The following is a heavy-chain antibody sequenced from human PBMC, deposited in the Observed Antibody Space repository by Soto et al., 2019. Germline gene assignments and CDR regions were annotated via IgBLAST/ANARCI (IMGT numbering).Heavy chain of an antibody. CDR3: ATDPDYYDSSGYAFDI. CDR2: FDPEDGET. CDR1: GYTLTELS. D-gene: IGHD3-22*01. J-gene: IGHJ3*02. V-gene: IGHV1-24*01. Sequence: GASVKVSCKVSGYTLTELSMHWVRQAPGKGLEWMGGFDPEDGETIYAQKFQSRVTMTEDTSTDTAYMEMSSLRSEDTAVYYCATDPDYYDSSGYAFDIWGQGTMVTVSS.